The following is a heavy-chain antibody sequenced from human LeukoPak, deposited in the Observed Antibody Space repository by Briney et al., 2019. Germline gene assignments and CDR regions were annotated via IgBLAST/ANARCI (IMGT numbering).Heavy chain of an antibody. V-gene: IGHV4-34*01. CDR2: INHSGST. D-gene: IGHD6-13*01. CDR1: GGSFSGYY. J-gene: IGHJ5*02. Sequence: SETLSLTCAVYGGSFSGYYWSWIRQPPGKGLDWIGEINHSGSTNYNPSLKSRVTISVDTSKNQFSLKLSSVTAADTAVYYCARVNSSWYDISFDPWGQGTLVTVSS. CDR3: ARVNSSWYDISFDP.